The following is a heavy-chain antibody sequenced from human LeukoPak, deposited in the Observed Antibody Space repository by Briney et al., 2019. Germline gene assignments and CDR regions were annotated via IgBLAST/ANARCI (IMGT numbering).Heavy chain of an antibody. CDR1: GFNFRTFA. CDR2: ISYDGNNK. CDR3: ARSRLGRASAGKKYYYYGMDV. D-gene: IGHD6-25*01. V-gene: IGHV3-30*04. Sequence: PGGSLRLSCAASGFNFRTFAMYWVRQAPGKGLEWVAVISYDGNNKYYADSVKGRLTISRDNSKNTLYLQMNSLRAEDTAMCFCARSRLGRASAGKKYYYYGMDVWGQGTTVTVSS. J-gene: IGHJ6*02.